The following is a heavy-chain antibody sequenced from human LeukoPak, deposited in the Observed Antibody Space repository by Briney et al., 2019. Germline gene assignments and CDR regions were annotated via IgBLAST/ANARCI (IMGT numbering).Heavy chain of an antibody. J-gene: IGHJ4*02. Sequence: GMSLRLSCAASGFTFSNCGMHWVRQAPGKGLEWVSGISGSGDSTYYADSVKGRFTISRDNSKNTLYLQMNGLRAEDTAVYYCATYRRGYHDSSEFYYFDYWGQGTLVTVSS. CDR1: GFTFSNCG. CDR2: ISGSGDST. CDR3: ATYRRGYHDSSEFYYFDY. D-gene: IGHD3-22*01. V-gene: IGHV3-23*01.